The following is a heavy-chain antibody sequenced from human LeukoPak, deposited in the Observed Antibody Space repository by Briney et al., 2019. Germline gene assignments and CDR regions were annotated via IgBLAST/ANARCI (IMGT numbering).Heavy chain of an antibody. CDR1: GFTFRTYW. V-gene: IGHV3-74*01. CDR2: ISSDGSIT. D-gene: IGHD4-23*01. Sequence: SVTLSCPASGFTFRTYWMHWVRQAAAKGLVWATCISSDGSITINPDSVEGRFNVSRDNAKNTLYLQMNSLRVEDTAVYYCARADYGRNSDFHYWGQGTLVTVSS. CDR3: ARADYGRNSDFHY. J-gene: IGHJ4*02.